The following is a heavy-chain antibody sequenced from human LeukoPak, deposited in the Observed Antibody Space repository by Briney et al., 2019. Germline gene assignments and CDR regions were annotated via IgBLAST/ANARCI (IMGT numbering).Heavy chain of an antibody. CDR2: IKSKTDGGTT. Sequence: PGGSLRLSCAASGFTFSNAWMSWVRQAPGKGLEWVGRIKSKTDGGTTDYAAPVKGRFTISRDDSKNTLYPQMNSLKTEDTAVYYCTTDQGTYYDFWSGYQRVDYWGQGTLVTVSS. CDR1: GFTFSNAW. CDR3: TTDQGTYYDFWSGYQRVDY. V-gene: IGHV3-15*01. J-gene: IGHJ4*02. D-gene: IGHD3-3*01.